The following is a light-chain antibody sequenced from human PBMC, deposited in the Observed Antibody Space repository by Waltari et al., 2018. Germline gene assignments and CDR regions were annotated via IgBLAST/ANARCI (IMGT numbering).Light chain of an antibody. CDR3: QHYLRLPAT. J-gene: IGKJ1*01. CDR2: GAS. CDR1: QSVSRA. V-gene: IGKV3-20*01. Sequence: EIVLTQSPGTLSLSPGERATLSCRASQSVSRALAWYQQKPGQAPRLRIYGASNRATGIPDRFRGSGSGTDFSLTISSLEPEDFAVYYCQHYLRLPATFGQGTKVEIK.